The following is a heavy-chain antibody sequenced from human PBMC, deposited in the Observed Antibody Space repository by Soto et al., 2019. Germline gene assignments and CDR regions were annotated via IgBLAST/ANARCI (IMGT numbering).Heavy chain of an antibody. D-gene: IGHD6-19*01. CDR3: ARSSFSVAGTPYYYYYGMDV. V-gene: IGHV3-48*03. CDR2: ISSSGSTI. J-gene: IGHJ6*02. CDR1: GFTFSSYE. Sequence: PGGSLRLSCAASGFTFSSYEMNWVRQAPGKGLEWVSYISSSGSTIYYADSVKGRFTISRDNAKNSLYLQMNSLRAEDTAVYYCARSSFSVAGTPYYYYYGMDVWGQGTTVTVSS.